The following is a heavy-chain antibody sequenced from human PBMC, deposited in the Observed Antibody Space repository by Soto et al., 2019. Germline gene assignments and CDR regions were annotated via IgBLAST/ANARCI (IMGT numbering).Heavy chain of an antibody. D-gene: IGHD3-3*01. V-gene: IGHV3-23*01. CDR1: GFTFSSYA. Sequence: PGGSLRLSCAASGFTFSSYAMSWVRQAPGKGLEWVSAISGSGGSTYYADSVKGRFTTSRDNSKNTLYLQMNSLRAEDTAVYYCAKGRDRGDFWSGLTSYFDYWGQGTLVTVSS. CDR3: AKGRDRGDFWSGLTSYFDY. J-gene: IGHJ4*02. CDR2: ISGSGGST.